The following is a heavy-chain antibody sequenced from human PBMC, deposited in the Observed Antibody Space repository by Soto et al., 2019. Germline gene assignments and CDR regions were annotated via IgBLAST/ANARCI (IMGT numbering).Heavy chain of an antibody. CDR2: IWYDGSNK. D-gene: IGHD2-2*01. CDR3: ARDTGYCSSTSGLEGVFDY. J-gene: IGHJ4*02. Sequence: GGSLRLSCAASGFTFSSYGMHWVRQAPGKGLEWVAVIWYDGSNKYYADSVKDRFTISRDNSKNTLYLQMNSLRAEDTAVYYCARDTGYCSSTSGLEGVFDYWGQGTLVTVSS. CDR1: GFTFSSYG. V-gene: IGHV3-33*01.